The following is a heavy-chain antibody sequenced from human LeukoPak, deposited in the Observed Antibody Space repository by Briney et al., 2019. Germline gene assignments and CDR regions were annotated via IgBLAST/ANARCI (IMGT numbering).Heavy chain of an antibody. CDR3: AREVVTASTPDY. Sequence: SETLPLTCAVSNYSISNGYYWGWIRQPPGKGLEWIGSIYHSGNTYYNPSLKSRVTISVDTSKNQFSLKLRSVTAADTAVYYCAREVVTASTPDYWGQGTLVTVSS. J-gene: IGHJ4*02. CDR1: NYSISNGYY. V-gene: IGHV4-38-2*02. CDR2: IYHSGNT. D-gene: IGHD2-21*02.